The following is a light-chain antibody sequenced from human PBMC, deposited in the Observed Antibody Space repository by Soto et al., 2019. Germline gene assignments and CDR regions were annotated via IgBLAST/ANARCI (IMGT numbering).Light chain of an antibody. CDR3: QQYGGSST. Sequence: GDSVTITCRATQGISSFLAWYQQKPGKAPKLLIYVASSLQSGAPSRFSGSGSGADFTLTISRLEPEDFAVYYCQQYGGSSTFGQGTKVDIK. CDR1: QGISSF. J-gene: IGKJ1*01. V-gene: IGKV1-9*01. CDR2: VAS.